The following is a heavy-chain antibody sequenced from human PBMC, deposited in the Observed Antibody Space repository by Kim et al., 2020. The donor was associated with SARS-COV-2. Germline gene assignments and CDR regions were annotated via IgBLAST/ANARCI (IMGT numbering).Heavy chain of an antibody. CDR3: TRHHVGGDARLTS. J-gene: IGHJ4*02. V-gene: IGHV5-51*01. Sequence: GESLKISCKASGYNFNSYWIGWVRQFPGKGLERMGIIYPADSDTRYSPSFQGQVTISADKSISTAYLQWSSLKASDTAVYYCTRHHVGGDARLTSWGQGTLVTVSS. D-gene: IGHD2-21*02. CDR1: GYNFNSYW. CDR2: IYPADSDT.